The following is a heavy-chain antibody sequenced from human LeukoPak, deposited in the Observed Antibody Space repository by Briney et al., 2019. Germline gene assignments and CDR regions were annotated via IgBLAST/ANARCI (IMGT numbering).Heavy chain of an antibody. J-gene: IGHJ4*02. CDR3: ARFTYSDGVDY. Sequence: ASVKVSCKAAGYTFTDYYIHWVRQAPGQGLEWMGWINPNSGGTNYAQKFQGRVAMTRDTSISTAYMELSRLRSDDTAVYYCARFTYSDGVDYWGLGTLVTVSS. CDR2: INPNSGGT. V-gene: IGHV1-2*02. D-gene: IGHD1-26*01. CDR1: GYTFTDYY.